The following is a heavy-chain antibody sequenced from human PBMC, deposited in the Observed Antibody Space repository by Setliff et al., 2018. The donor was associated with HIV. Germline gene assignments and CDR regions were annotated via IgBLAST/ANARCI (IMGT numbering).Heavy chain of an antibody. CDR2: INPSGGT. Sequence: ASVKVSCKASGYTFTNYYIHWVRQAPGQGLEWMGLINPSGGTKFPQKFQGRVTVTRDTSITTAYMELRGLTSDDTAVYYCATPFYYDINGYFRYGKDVWGQGTTVTVSS. CDR1: GYTFTNYY. D-gene: IGHD3-22*01. V-gene: IGHV1-2*02. CDR3: ATPFYYDINGYFRYGKDV. J-gene: IGHJ6*02.